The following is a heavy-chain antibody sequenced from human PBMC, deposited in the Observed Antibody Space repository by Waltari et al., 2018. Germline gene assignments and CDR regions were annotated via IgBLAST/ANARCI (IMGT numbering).Heavy chain of an antibody. CDR3: ARDLHYYDSSGYYYYFDY. D-gene: IGHD3-22*01. Sequence: QVQLVQSGAEVKKPGASVKVSCKASGYTFTSYGISWVRKAPGQGLAWMGWISAYKGNTNYAQKLQGRVTMTTDTSTSTAYMELRSLRSDDTAVYYCARDLHYYDSSGYYYYFDYWGQGTLVTVSS. J-gene: IGHJ4*02. CDR1: GYTFTSYG. CDR2: ISAYKGNT. V-gene: IGHV1-18*01.